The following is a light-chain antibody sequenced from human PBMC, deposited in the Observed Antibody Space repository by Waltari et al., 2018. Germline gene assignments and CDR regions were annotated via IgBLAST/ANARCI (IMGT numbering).Light chain of an antibody. CDR3: SSYAGSNTAYV. V-gene: IGLV2-8*01. CDR1: SSDVGGYNY. CDR2: EVS. J-gene: IGLJ1*01. Sequence: QSALTQPPSASGSPGQSVTISCTGPSSDVGGYNYVSWYQQPPGKAPKLRIYEVSKPPSGVPDRFSGSKSGNTASLTVSGLQAEDEADYYCSSYAGSNTAYVFGTGTKVTVL.